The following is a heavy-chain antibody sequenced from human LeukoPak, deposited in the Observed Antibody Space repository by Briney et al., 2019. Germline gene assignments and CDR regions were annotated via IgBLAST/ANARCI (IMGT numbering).Heavy chain of an antibody. Sequence: PGRSLRLSCAASGFTFSSYAMHWVRQAPGKGLEWVAVISYDGSNKYYADSVKGRFTISRDNSKNTLYLQMNSLRAEDTAVYYCARVKDYYDSSGSGAFDIWGQGTMVTVSS. CDR2: ISYDGSNK. CDR3: ARVKDYYDSSGSGAFDI. D-gene: IGHD3-22*01. CDR1: GFTFSSYA. V-gene: IGHV3-30-3*01. J-gene: IGHJ3*02.